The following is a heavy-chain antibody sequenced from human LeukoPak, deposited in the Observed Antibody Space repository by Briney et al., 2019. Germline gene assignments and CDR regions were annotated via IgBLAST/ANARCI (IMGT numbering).Heavy chain of an antibody. V-gene: IGHV3-48*01. CDR2: ISSSSSTL. Sequence: GRSLRLSCAASGFTFSSYSMNWVRQAPGKGLEWVSYISSSSSTLYYADSVKGRFTISRDNAKNSLYLQMNSLRAEDTAVYYCAGQTGVDYWGQGTLVTVSS. J-gene: IGHJ4*02. CDR3: AGQTGVDY. CDR1: GFTFSSYS.